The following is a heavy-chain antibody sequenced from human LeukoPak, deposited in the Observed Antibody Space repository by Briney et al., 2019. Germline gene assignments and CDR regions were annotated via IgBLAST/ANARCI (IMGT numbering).Heavy chain of an antibody. CDR2: ISGSGGTT. CDR1: GFTFSRYV. J-gene: IGHJ4*02. CDR3: AKTMVRGVIIPFDS. Sequence: GGSLRLSCAASGFTFSRYVMSWVGQAPGKGLEWVSAISGSGGTTYYADSVKGRFTISRDNSKNTLYLQMNSLRAEDTALYYCAKTMVRGVIIPFDSWGQGTLVTVSS. D-gene: IGHD3-10*01. V-gene: IGHV3-23*01.